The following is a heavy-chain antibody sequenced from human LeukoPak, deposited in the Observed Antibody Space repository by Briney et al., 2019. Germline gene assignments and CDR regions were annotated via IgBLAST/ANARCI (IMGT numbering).Heavy chain of an antibody. J-gene: IGHJ6*03. V-gene: IGHV4-39*07. CDR1: GGSISSSSYY. D-gene: IGHD6-19*01. CDR2: IYYSGST. Sequence: SETLSLTCTVSGGSISSSSYYWGWIRQPPGKGLEWIGSIYYSGSTYYNPSLKSRVTISVDTSKNQFSLKLSSVTAADTAVYYCARGDSSGHYYYYYMDVWGKGTTVTVSS. CDR3: ARGDSSGHYYYYYMDV.